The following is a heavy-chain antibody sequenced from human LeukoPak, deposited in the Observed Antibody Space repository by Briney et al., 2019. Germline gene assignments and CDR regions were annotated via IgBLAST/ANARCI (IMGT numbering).Heavy chain of an antibody. CDR3: AMSRRDGYNGFDY. D-gene: IGHD5-24*01. V-gene: IGHV1-69*05. J-gene: IGHJ4*02. CDR1: GGTFSSYA. CDR2: IIPIFGTA. Sequence: SVKVSCKASGGTFSSYAISWVRQAPGQGLEWMGGIIPIFGTANYAQKFQGRVTITTDESTSTAYMELSSLRSEDTAVYYCAMSRRDGYNGFDYWGQGTLVTVS.